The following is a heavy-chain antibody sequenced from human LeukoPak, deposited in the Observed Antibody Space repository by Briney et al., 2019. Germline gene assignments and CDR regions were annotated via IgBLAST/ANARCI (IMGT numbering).Heavy chain of an antibody. J-gene: IGHJ1*01. V-gene: IGHV3-48*01. CDR2: ISSSSSTI. CDR3: ARCSSWYFEYFQL. Sequence: AGGSLRLSCAASGFTFSSYSMSWVRQAPGKGREWVSYISSSSSTIYYADSVKGRFTISRDSAKKSLYLQMNSLTVEDTAVYYCARCSSWYFEYFQLWGQGTLVTVSS. CDR1: GFTFSSYS. D-gene: IGHD6-13*01.